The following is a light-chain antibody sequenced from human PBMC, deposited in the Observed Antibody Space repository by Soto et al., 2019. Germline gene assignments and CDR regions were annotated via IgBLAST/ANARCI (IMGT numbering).Light chain of an antibody. J-gene: IGKJ1*01. CDR3: QQCYDFSRT. V-gene: IGKV1-5*01. CDR1: QSISSS. Sequence: DIQMTQSPSTLSASVGDRVTITCRASQSISSSLAWYQQKPGKAPTLLIFGASSLETGVSSRFSGSGSGTEFTLTISSLQPGDFATYFCQQCYDFSRTFGQGTKVEI. CDR2: GAS.